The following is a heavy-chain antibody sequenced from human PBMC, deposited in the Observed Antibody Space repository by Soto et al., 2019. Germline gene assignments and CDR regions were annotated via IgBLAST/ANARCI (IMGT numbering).Heavy chain of an antibody. CDR3: ARGWIN. D-gene: IGHD5-12*01. CDR2: ISGSGTT. J-gene: IGHJ4*02. V-gene: IGHV3-48*03. CDR1: GYTFNSHE. Sequence: EVLLVESGGGSRQPGGSLRLSCVASGYTFNSHEMNWFRQAPGKGLEWMSAISGSGTTNYSESVKGRFTISRDNANKSLLLKMKDLRVEDMAVYYGARGWINWGQGTRVTVSS.